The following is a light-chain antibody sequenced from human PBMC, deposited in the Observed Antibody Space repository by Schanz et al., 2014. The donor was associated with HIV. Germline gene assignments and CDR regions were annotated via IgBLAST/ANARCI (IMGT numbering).Light chain of an antibody. CDR2: DVS. Sequence: QSALTQPASVSGSPGQSIIISCTGTSSDVGGYNYVSWYQHHPGKAPKLMIYDVSNRPSGVSNRFSGSKSGNTASLTISGLQAEDEADYYCSSYTSSLTRVFGTGTKLTVL. V-gene: IGLV2-14*03. CDR1: SSDVGGYNY. CDR3: SSYTSSLTRV. J-gene: IGLJ1*01.